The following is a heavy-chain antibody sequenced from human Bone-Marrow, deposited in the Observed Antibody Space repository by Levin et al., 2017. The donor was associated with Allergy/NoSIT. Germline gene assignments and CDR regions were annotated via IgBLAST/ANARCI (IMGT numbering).Heavy chain of an antibody. CDR3: ARDLRYSSV. Sequence: GESLKISCAASGFTFSSYAMHWVRQAPGKGLEWVAVILYDGSNKNYPDSVRGRFTISRDNSKNTLYLQMNSLRAEDTAVYFCARDLRYSSVWGQGTLVTVSS. D-gene: IGHD6-19*01. J-gene: IGHJ4*02. CDR1: GFTFSSYA. CDR2: ILYDGSNK. V-gene: IGHV3-30-3*01.